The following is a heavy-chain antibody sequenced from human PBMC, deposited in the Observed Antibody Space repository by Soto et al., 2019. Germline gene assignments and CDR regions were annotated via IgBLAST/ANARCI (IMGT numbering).Heavy chain of an antibody. CDR3: ARRPAFTTTYYYYGMDV. V-gene: IGHV1-69*06. CDR2: IIPIFGTA. CDR1: GGTFSSYA. J-gene: IGHJ6*02. D-gene: IGHD3-22*01. Sequence: ASVKVSCKASGGTFSSYAISWVRQAPGQGFEWMGGIIPIFGTANYAQKFQGRVTITADKSTSTAYMELSSLRSEDTAVYYCARRPAFTTTYYYYGMDVWGQGTTVTVSS.